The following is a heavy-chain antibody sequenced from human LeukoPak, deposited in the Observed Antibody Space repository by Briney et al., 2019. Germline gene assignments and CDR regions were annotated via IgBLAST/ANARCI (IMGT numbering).Heavy chain of an antibody. CDR3: AKGRRFLEWWDSFDY. Sequence: PGGSLRLSCTASGFIFGDYAMHWVRQAPGKGLEWVSDISRNSGSIGYADSVKGRFTISRDNAKNSLYLQMNSLRAEDTALYYCAKGRRFLEWWDSFDYWGQGTLVTVSS. J-gene: IGHJ4*02. CDR1: GFIFGDYA. CDR2: ISRNSGSI. V-gene: IGHV3-9*01. D-gene: IGHD3-3*01.